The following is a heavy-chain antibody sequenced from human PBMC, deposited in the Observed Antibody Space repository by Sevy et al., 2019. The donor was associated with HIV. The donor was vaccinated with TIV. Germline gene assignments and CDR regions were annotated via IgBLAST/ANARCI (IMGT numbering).Heavy chain of an antibody. V-gene: IGHV3-23*01. Sequence: GSLRLSCAASGFTFSSYAMSWVRQAPGKGLEWVSAISGSGGSTYYADSVKGRFTISRDNSKNTLYLQMNSLRAEDTAVYYCAKTPAIHYYDSSGYFDYWGQGTLVTVSS. J-gene: IGHJ4*02. CDR2: ISGSGGST. D-gene: IGHD3-22*01. CDR1: GFTFSSYA. CDR3: AKTPAIHYYDSSGYFDY.